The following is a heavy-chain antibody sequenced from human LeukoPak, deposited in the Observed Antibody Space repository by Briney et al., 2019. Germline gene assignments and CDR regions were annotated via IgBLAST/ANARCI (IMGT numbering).Heavy chain of an antibody. CDR1: GFTFSNSW. CDR3: TRPGVEGIDY. CDR2: IRSKANSYAT. J-gene: IGHJ4*02. V-gene: IGHV3-73*01. Sequence: GGSLRLPCAASGFTFSNSWMTWVRQAFGKGLEWVGRIRSKANSYATAYAASVKGRFTISRDDSKNTAYLQMNSLKTEDTAVYYCTRPGVEGIDYWGQGTLVTVS.